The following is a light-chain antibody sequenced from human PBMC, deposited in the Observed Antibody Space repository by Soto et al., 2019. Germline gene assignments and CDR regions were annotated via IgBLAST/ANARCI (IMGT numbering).Light chain of an antibody. V-gene: IGKV3-15*01. CDR1: QSVGSN. J-gene: IGKJ1*01. Sequence: EIVMTQSPATLSVSPGERATLSCRASQSVGSNLAWYQQKPGQAPRPLIYGASTRAPGVPARFSGSGSGTEFTLTISSLQSEDLAVYYCQQYNDWRTFGQGTKVKIK. CDR3: QQYNDWRT. CDR2: GAS.